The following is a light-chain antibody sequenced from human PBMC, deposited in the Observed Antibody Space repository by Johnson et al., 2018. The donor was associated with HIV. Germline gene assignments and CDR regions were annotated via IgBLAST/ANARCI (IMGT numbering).Light chain of an antibody. CDR3: GTWDSSLSAHYV. CDR2: ENN. J-gene: IGLJ1*01. CDR1: SSNIGNNY. Sequence: QPVLTQPSSVSAAPGQKVTISCSGSSSNIGNNYVSWYQQLPGTAPKLLIYENNKRPSGIPDRFSGSKSGTSATLGITGLQTGDEADYYCGTWDSSLSAHYVFGTGTKVTVL. V-gene: IGLV1-51*02.